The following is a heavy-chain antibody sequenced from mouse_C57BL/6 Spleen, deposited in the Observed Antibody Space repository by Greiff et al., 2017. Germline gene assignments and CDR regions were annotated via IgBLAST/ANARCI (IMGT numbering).Heavy chain of an antibody. CDR1: GFTFSSYA. V-gene: IGHV5-4*03. CDR2: ISDGGSYT. J-gene: IGHJ2*02. CDR3: TRHDLLLRSRLDY. D-gene: IGHD1-1*01. Sequence: EVMLVESGGGLVKPGGSLKLSCAASGFTFSSYAMSWVRQTPEKRLEWVATISDGGSYTYYPDNVKGRFTISRDNAKNNLYLQMSHLKSEDTAMYYCTRHDLLLRSRLDYWGQGTSLTVSS.